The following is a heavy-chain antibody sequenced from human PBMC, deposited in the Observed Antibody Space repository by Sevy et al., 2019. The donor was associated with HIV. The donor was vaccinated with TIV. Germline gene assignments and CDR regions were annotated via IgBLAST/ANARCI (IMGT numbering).Heavy chain of an antibody. CDR1: GFTFSASW. V-gene: IGHV3-7*01. CDR3: AHETFGRFES. Sequence: GESLKISCAASGFTFSASWMNWVRQAPGKGLEWVANIKADGSDKHYVDSVEGRFTISRDNAKNLLFLQMNSLRVEDTAVYYCAHETFGRFESWGQGTLVTVSS. J-gene: IGHJ4*02. CDR2: IKADGSDK. D-gene: IGHD3-16*01.